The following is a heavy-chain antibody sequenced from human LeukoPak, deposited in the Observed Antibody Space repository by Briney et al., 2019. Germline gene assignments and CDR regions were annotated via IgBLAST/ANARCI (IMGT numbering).Heavy chain of an antibody. D-gene: IGHD3-10*01. Sequence: ASVRDSSTTSRYTLSSYTMHWLRQAPGQSPEWMGSINGDNGNTKYSEKFQSRVTFTRDTSASSAYMELSRLRSEDTAVYYCARSSSGTYRYWGQGTLVTVSS. CDR1: RYTLSSYT. V-gene: IGHV1-3*01. J-gene: IGHJ4*02. CDR3: ARSSSGTYRY. CDR2: INGDNGNT.